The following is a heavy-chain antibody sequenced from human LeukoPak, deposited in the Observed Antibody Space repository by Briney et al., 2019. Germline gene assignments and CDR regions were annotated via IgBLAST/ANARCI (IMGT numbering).Heavy chain of an antibody. V-gene: IGHV4-59*01. D-gene: IGHD4-17*01. CDR3: ARGLDYDWFDP. CDR1: GGSISSYY. J-gene: IGHJ5*02. Sequence: SETLSLTCTVSGGSISSYYWSWIRQPPGKGLEWIGYIYYSGSTNYNPSLKSRVTISVDTSKNQFSLKLSSVTAADTAVYYCARGLDYDWFDPRGQGTLVTVSS. CDR2: IYYSGST.